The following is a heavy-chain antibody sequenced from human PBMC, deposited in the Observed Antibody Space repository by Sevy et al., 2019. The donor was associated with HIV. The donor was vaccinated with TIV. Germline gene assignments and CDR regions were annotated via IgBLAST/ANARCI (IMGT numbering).Heavy chain of an antibody. V-gene: IGHV3-30*02. CDR3: ARDRKVLLVVYAIPFDAFDI. CDR1: GFTFSDYA. D-gene: IGHD2-8*02. CDR2: IWYDGSNK. Sequence: GGSLRLSCAASGFTFSDYAIHWVRQAPGKGLEWVAFIWYDGSNKYYTDFVKGRFAISRDNSKNTLYLQMNSLRPEDTAVYYCARDRKVLLVVYAIPFDAFDIWGQGTMVTVSS. J-gene: IGHJ3*02.